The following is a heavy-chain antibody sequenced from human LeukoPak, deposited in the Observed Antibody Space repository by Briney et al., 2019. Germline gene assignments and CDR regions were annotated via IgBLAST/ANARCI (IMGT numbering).Heavy chain of an antibody. J-gene: IGHJ6*02. D-gene: IGHD5-18*01. CDR1: GGSFSGYY. CDR2: INHSGST. CDR3: ATLTRGYSYERDYYYGMDV. V-gene: IGHV4-34*01. Sequence: SETLSLTCAVYGGSFSGYYWSWIRQPPGKGLEWIGEINHSGSTNYNPSLKSRVTISVDTSKNQFSLKLSSVTAADTAVYYCATLTRGYSYERDYYYGMDVWGQGTTVTVSS.